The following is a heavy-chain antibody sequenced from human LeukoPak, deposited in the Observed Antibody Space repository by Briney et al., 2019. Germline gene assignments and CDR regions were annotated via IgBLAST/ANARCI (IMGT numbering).Heavy chain of an antibody. V-gene: IGHV4-39*01. J-gene: IGHJ4*02. D-gene: IGHD4-17*01. Sequence: SETLSLTWTVSGXSISSSSDYWGWIRQPPGKGLEWIGSIYYSGSTYYNPSLKSRVTISVDTSKNQFSLKLSSVTAADTAVYYCARHVSRYGDYEFDYWGQGTLVTVSS. CDR2: IYYSGST. CDR1: GXSISSSSDY. CDR3: ARHVSRYGDYEFDY.